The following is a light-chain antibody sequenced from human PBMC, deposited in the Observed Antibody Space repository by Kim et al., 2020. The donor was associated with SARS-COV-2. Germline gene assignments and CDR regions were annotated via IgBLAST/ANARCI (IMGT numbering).Light chain of an antibody. CDR1: SSNIGSNI. CDR3: AAWDDSRPWV. J-gene: IGLJ3*02. CDR2: SDN. V-gene: IGLV1-44*01. Sequence: QSVLTQPPSASGTPGQRVIISCSGSSSNIGSNIVNWYQQLPGRAPKLLIYSDNQRPSGVPDRFSGSTSGTSASLTISGLQSEDEADYYCAAWDDSRPWVFGGGTKLTVL.